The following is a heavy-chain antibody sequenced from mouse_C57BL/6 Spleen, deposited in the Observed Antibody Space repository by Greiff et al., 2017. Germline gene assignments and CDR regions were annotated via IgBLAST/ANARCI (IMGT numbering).Heavy chain of an antibody. CDR2: IDPETGGT. D-gene: IGHD1-1*01. CDR1: GYTFTDYE. J-gene: IGHJ1*03. V-gene: IGHV1-15*01. CDR3: PAITTDWYFDV. Sequence: VKLMESGAELVRPGASVTLSCKASGYTFTDYEMHWVKQTPVHGLEWIGAIDPETGGTAYNQKFKGKAILTADKSSSTAYMELRSLTSEDSAVYYCPAITTDWYFDVWGTGTTVTVSS.